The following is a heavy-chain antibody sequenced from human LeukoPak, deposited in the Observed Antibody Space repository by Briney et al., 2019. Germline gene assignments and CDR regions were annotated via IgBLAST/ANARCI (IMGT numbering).Heavy chain of an antibody. D-gene: IGHD6-13*01. CDR3: ARTYSSSWYKGYYYYYYMDV. CDR1: GGSISSGSYY. Sequence: PSETLSLTCTVSGGSISSGSYYWSWIRQPAGKGLEWIGHIYTSGSTNYNPSLKSRVTISVDTSKNQFSLKLSSVTAADTAVYYCARTYSSSWYKGYYYYYYMDVWGKGTTVTISS. J-gene: IGHJ6*03. CDR2: IYTSGST. V-gene: IGHV4-61*09.